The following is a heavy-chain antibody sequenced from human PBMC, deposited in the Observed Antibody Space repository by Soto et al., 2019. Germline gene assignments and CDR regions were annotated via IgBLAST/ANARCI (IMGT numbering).Heavy chain of an antibody. CDR2: ISYDGSNK. J-gene: IGHJ4*02. CDR3: ARDRLSGWLPMGDDFDY. V-gene: IGHV3-30-3*01. CDR1: GFTFSSYA. D-gene: IGHD3-16*01. Sequence: QVQLVESGGGVVQPGRSLRLSCAASGFTFSSYAMHWVRQAPGKGLEWVAVISYDGSNKYYADSVKGRFTISRDNSKNXXYLQMNSLRAEDTAVYYCARDRLSGWLPMGDDFDYWVQGTLVTVSS.